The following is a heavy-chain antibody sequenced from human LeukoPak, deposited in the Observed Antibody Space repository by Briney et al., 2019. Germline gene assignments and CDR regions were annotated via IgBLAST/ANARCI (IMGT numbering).Heavy chain of an antibody. J-gene: IGHJ5*02. D-gene: IGHD5-24*01. CDR1: GYNFTNYW. CDR2: IDPSKSYI. CDR3: ARQVHGNNGNWFDP. V-gene: IGHV5-10-1*04. Sequence: GESLKISCETSGYNFTNYWISWVRQMPGKGLEWMGTIDPSKSYINYSPSFQGQVTISADKSISTAYLQWSSLKASDTAMYYCARQVHGNNGNWFDPWGQGTLVTVSS.